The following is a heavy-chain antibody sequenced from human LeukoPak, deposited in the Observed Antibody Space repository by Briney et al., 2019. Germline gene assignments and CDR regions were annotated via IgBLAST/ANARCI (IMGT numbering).Heavy chain of an antibody. Sequence: PGGSLRLTCGASGFTVSNNHMSWVRQAPGKGLEWVSITYSDGTTYYADSVKGRFTISRDNSRNTLYVQMNSLRAEDTAVYFCARDRVEVTTSMLGGVKRTVTDYYGMDVWGRGTTVTVSS. J-gene: IGHJ6*02. V-gene: IGHV3-53*01. D-gene: IGHD3-16*01. CDR2: TYSDGTT. CDR1: GFTVSNNH. CDR3: ARDRVEVTTSMLGGVKRTVTDYYGMDV.